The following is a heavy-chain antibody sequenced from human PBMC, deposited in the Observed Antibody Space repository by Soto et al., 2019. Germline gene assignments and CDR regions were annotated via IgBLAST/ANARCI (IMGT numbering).Heavy chain of an antibody. D-gene: IGHD6-6*01. CDR2: INHSGST. V-gene: IGHV4-34*01. CDR3: ARGLPPYSSSFYYYYYMDV. Sequence: SETLSLTCAVYGGSFSGYYWSWIRQPPGKGLEWIGEINHSGSTNYNPSLKSRVTISVDTSKNQFSLKLSSVTAADTAVYYCARGLPPYSSSFYYYYYMDVWGKGTTVTVSS. J-gene: IGHJ6*03. CDR1: GGSFSGYY.